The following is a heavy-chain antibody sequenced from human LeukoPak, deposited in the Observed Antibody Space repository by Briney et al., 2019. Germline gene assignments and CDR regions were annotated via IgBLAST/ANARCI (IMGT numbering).Heavy chain of an antibody. V-gene: IGHV3-23*01. J-gene: IGHJ4*02. CDR3: TQDLAYIRFDK. D-gene: IGHD1-1*01. Sequence: PGGSLRLFCAASGLIFSSHGMNWVRQAPGKGLEWVSGISPSGDITFYADSVKGRFTISRDNSKNTVYLQMHSLRFEEAEVYYCTQDLAYIRFDKWGQGSLVTV. CDR2: ISPSGDIT. CDR1: GLIFSSHG.